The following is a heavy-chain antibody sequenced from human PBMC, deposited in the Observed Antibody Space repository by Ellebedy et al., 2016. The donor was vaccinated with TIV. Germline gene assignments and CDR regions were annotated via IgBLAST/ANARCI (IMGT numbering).Heavy chain of an antibody. D-gene: IGHD3-3*01. CDR2: IGGSGDT. CDR3: AREGDFWSGYHNYYYYGMDV. J-gene: IGHJ6*02. CDR1: GFDFSNNG. Sequence: PGGSLRLSCAASGFDFSNNGMSWVRQAPGKGLEWVSGIGGSGDTYYADSVKGRFTISRDNSKNTLYLQMNSLRAEDTAVYYCAREGDFWSGYHNYYYYGMDVWGQGTTVTVSS. V-gene: IGHV3-23*01.